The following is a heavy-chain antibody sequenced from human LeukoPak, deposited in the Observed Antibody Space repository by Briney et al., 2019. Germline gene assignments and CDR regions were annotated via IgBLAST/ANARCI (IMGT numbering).Heavy chain of an antibody. CDR2: ISGSGDRT. V-gene: IGHV3-23*01. CDR1: VFTFCSHA. D-gene: IGHD2-21*01. Sequence: GGSLRLSCAASVFTFCSHAMSWVRQAPGKGLEWVSSISGSGDRTYNADSARGALTISRDNSKKTVYVQVNSLRADDTAVYYCVRNVIVATNSFDLWGQGTLVTVSS. J-gene: IGHJ4*02. CDR3: VRNVIVATNSFDL.